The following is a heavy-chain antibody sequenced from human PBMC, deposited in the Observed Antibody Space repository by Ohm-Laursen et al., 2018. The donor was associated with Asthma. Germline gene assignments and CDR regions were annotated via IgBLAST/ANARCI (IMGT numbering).Heavy chain of an antibody. J-gene: IGHJ6*02. V-gene: IGHV3-9*01. CDR3: ARRSETYYYYGMDV. CDR1: GFTFDDYA. D-gene: IGHD3-3*01. Sequence: SLRLSCAASGFTFDDYAMHWVRQAPGKGLEWVSGISWNSGSIGYADSVKGRFTISRDNAKNSLYLQMNSLRAEDTAVYYCARRSETYYYYGMDVWGQGTTVTVSS. CDR2: ISWNSGSI.